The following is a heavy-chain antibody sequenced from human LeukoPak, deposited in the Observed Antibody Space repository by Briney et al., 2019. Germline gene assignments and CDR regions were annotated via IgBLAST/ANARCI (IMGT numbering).Heavy chain of an antibody. V-gene: IGHV4-59*01. CDR1: GGSISNYY. CDR2: IYYTGST. D-gene: IGHD1-26*01. J-gene: IGHJ4*02. CDR3: ARGNSGSYYGFDD. Sequence: SETLYLTCTVSGGSISNYYWSGIRQPPGKGLEWIGYIYYTGSTNYNPSLKSRVTISVDTSKNQFSLKLSSVTAADTAVYYCARGNSGSYYGFDDWGQGTLVTVSS.